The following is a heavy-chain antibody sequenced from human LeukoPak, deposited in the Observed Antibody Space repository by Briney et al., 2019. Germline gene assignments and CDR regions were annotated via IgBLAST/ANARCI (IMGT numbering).Heavy chain of an antibody. D-gene: IGHD1-1*01. CDR3: AMNWNCDY. V-gene: IGHV3-64D*09. CDR2: ISKNGGST. J-gene: IGHJ4*02. Sequence: GGSLRLSCSASGFTFSGYAMRWVRQAPGKGLECVSAISKNGGSTYYADSVKGRFTVSRDNSKNTLHLQMSSLRAEDTAVYYCAMNWNCDYWGQGTLVSVS. CDR1: GFTFSGYA.